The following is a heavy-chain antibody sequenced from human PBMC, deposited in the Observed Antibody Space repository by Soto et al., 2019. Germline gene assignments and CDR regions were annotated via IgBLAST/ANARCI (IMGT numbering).Heavy chain of an antibody. J-gene: IGHJ6*03. CDR1: GFTFSSYG. V-gene: IGHV3-33*01. Sequence: GGSLRLSCAASGFTFSSYGMHWVRQAPGKGLEWVAVIWYDGSNKYYADSVKGRFTISRDNSKNTLYLQMNSLRAEDTAVCYCARDAVRRIFGVVIPPYYYMDVWGKGTTVTVSS. CDR2: IWYDGSNK. D-gene: IGHD3-3*01. CDR3: ARDAVRRIFGVVIPPYYYMDV.